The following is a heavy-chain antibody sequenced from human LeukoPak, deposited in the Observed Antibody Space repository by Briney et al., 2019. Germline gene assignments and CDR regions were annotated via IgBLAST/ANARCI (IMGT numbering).Heavy chain of an antibody. CDR1: GFTFSSYA. J-gene: IGHJ4*02. D-gene: IGHD4-17*01. CDR3: AKEISYGDYSPDY. Sequence: PGGSLILSCAASGFTFSSYAMSWVRQAPGKGLEWVSAISGSGGSTYYADSVKGRFTIARDNSKNTLYLQMNSLRAEDTAVYYCAKEISYGDYSPDYWGQGTLVTVSS. V-gene: IGHV3-23*01. CDR2: ISGSGGST.